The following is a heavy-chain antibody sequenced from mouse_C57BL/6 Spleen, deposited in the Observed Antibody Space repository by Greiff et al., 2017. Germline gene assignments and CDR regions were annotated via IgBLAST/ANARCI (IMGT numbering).Heavy chain of an antibody. D-gene: IGHD1-3*01. Sequence: EVMLVESGGGLVKPGGSLKLSCAASGFTFSDYGMHWVRQAPEKGLEWVAYISSGSSTIYYAETVKGRFTISRDNTKNTLFLQMTSLRSEDTAMYYCARKYNYVGWYFDVWGTGTTVTVSS. J-gene: IGHJ1*03. V-gene: IGHV5-17*01. CDR3: ARKYNYVGWYFDV. CDR2: ISSGSSTI. CDR1: GFTFSDYG.